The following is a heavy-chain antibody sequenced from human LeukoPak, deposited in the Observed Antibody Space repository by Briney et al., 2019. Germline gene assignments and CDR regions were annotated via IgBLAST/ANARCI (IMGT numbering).Heavy chain of an antibody. CDR2: IYSGGST. V-gene: IGHV3-66*01. D-gene: IGHD2-15*01. CDR3: ARGGYDHAFDI. CDR1: GFTVSSNY. Sequence: GGSLRLSCAASGFTVSSNYMSWVRQAPGKGLEWVSVIYSGGSTYYADSVKGRFTISRDNAKSTLYLQMNSLRADDTAVYYCARGGYDHAFDIWGQGTMVTVSS. J-gene: IGHJ3*02.